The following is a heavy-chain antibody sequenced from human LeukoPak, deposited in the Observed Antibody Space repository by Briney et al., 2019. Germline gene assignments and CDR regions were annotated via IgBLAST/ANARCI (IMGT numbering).Heavy chain of an antibody. CDR3: ASAKPYFDY. Sequence: PSETLSLTCTVSGDSISSFYWTWIRQPPGKGLEWIGYIYYSGSTNYNPSLKGRVTISLDTSEKQFSLKLTSVTAADTAVYYCASAKPYFDYWGQGSLVTVSS. J-gene: IGHJ4*02. CDR1: GDSISSFY. CDR2: IYYSGST. V-gene: IGHV4-59*08.